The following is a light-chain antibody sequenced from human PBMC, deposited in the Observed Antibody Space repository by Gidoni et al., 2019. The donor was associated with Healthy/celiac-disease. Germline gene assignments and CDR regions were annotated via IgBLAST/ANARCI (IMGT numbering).Light chain of an antibody. CDR2: DAS. Sequence: EIVLTQSPATLSLSPGERATLSCRASQSVSSYLAWYQQKPGQAPRLLIYDASNRATGIPARFSGSGSGTYFTLTISSLGPEDFAVYYCQQRSNWPPTFGQGTKLEIK. CDR1: QSVSSY. V-gene: IGKV3-11*01. CDR3: QQRSNWPPT. J-gene: IGKJ2*01.